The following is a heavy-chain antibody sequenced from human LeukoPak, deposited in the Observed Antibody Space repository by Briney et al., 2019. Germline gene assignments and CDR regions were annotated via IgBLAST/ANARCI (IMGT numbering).Heavy chain of an antibody. Sequence: PSETLSLTCTVSGGSISSSTYYWGWIRQPPGKGLEWIGSIYFSGSTYYNPSLKSRVTISLDTSKNQFSLKLSSVTAADTGVYYCAKSEYYGILKYYFDYWGQGTLVTVSS. D-gene: IGHD2/OR15-2a*01. CDR1: GGSISSSTYY. CDR3: AKSEYYGILKYYFDY. J-gene: IGHJ4*02. CDR2: IYFSGST. V-gene: IGHV4-39*07.